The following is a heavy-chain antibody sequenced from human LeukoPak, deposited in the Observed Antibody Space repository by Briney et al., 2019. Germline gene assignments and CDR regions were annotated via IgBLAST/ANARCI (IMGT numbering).Heavy chain of an antibody. V-gene: IGHV3-23*01. CDR2: ISGSGGST. CDR1: GFTFSSYA. D-gene: IGHD6-13*01. Sequence: PGGSLRLSCAASGFTFSSYAMSWVRQAPGKGLEWVSAISGSGGSTYYADSVKGRFTISRDNSKNTLYLQMNSLRAEDTAVYDCAKPPRWQQLPCFDYGGEGTLVTVPS. CDR3: AKPPRWQQLPCFDY. J-gene: IGHJ4*02.